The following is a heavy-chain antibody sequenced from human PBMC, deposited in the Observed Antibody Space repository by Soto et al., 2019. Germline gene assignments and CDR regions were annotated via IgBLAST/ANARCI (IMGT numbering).Heavy chain of an antibody. V-gene: IGHV1-2*04. J-gene: IGHJ2*01. CDR3: VKDNLHRGSYENWYFDL. CDR1: GYTFTGYY. D-gene: IGHD1-26*01. CDR2: INPNSGGT. Sequence: GASVKVSCKTSGYTFTGYYIHWVRQAPGQGLEWMGRINPNSGGTNYAQKFQGWVTMTRDTSISTAYMELSRLNSEDTAVYYCVKDNLHRGSYENWYFDLWGRGTLVTVSS.